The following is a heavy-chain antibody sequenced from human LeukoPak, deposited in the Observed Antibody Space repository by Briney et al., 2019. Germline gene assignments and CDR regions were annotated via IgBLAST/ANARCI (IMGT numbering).Heavy chain of an antibody. CDR2: IRSKANNYAT. V-gene: IGHV3-73*01. J-gene: IGHJ3*02. D-gene: IGHD2-2*02. Sequence: GGSLKLSCAASGFIFSDSAVHWVRQASGKGLEWVGRIRSKANNYATAYTASVKGRFTISRDDSKNTAYLQMNSLKTEDTALYYCYRISGDCSSNSCYRADIWGQGQWSPSLQ. CDR3: YRISGDCSSNSCYRADI. CDR1: GFIFSDSA.